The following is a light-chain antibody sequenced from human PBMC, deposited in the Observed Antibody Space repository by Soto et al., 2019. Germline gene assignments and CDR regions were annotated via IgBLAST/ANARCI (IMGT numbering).Light chain of an antibody. CDR1: QSISNR. V-gene: IGKV1-5*01. Sequence: DIQMTQSPSTLSASVGDRVTITCRASQSISNRLAWYQQKPGKAPKVLIYDASNLESGVPSRLTGSGSGTEFILTISSMKPDDFATYYCQHYGGMWTFGHGTKVDIK. CDR3: QHYGGMWT. J-gene: IGKJ1*01. CDR2: DAS.